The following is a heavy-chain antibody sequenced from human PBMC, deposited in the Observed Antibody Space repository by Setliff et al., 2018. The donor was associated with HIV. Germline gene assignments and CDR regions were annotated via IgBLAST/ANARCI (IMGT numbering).Heavy chain of an antibody. CDR3: ARDLLWFGEFGIVRWFDP. CDR1: GYSISSGFY. CDR2: IYHSGST. V-gene: IGHV4-38-2*02. J-gene: IGHJ5*02. D-gene: IGHD3-10*01. Sequence: PSETLSLTCTVSGYSISSGFYWGWIRQPPGKGLEWIGSIYHSGSTYYNPSVQSPVTILVDTSKNQFSLKLTSVTAADTAVYYCARDLLWFGEFGIVRWFDPWGPGALVTVSS.